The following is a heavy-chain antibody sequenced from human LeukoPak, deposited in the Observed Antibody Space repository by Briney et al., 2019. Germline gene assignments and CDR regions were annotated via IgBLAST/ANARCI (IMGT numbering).Heavy chain of an antibody. CDR1: GYTFTRYY. Sequence: ASVKVSCKASGYTFTRYYMHWVRQAPGQGLEWMGIINPSAGSTIYAQKFQGRVTMTRDRSTSTVYMELSSLRSEDMAVYYCARGPIIDIVIVPAADDYYYMDVWGKGTTVTVSS. CDR3: ARGPIIDIVIVPAADDYYYMDV. CDR2: INPSAGST. V-gene: IGHV1-46*01. D-gene: IGHD2-2*01. J-gene: IGHJ6*03.